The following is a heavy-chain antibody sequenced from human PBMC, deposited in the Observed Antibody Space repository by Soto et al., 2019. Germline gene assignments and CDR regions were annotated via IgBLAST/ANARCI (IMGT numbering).Heavy chain of an antibody. CDR3: ERDVEMATIDAYFDY. Sequence: ASVKVSFRASGYAFTGYYMQWVRQAPGQGLEWMGWINPNSGGTNYAQKFQGRVTMTRDTSISTAYMELSRLRSDDTAVYYCERDVEMATIDAYFDYWGQGTLVTVSS. V-gene: IGHV1-2*02. CDR2: INPNSGGT. J-gene: IGHJ4*02. D-gene: IGHD5-12*01. CDR1: GYAFTGYY.